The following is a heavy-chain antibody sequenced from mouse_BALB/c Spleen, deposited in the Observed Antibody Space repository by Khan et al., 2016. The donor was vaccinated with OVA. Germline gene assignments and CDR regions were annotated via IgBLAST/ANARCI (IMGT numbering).Heavy chain of an antibody. J-gene: IGHJ3*01. Sequence: EVELVESGGDLVKPGGSLKLSCAASGFTFSTYGMSWVRQTPDKRLEWVATVSTGGSYTYYQDSVKGRFTILRDNAKNTLYLTMSSLKSEDTAMFYCARLAYYYDSEGFAYWGQGTLVTVSA. D-gene: IGHD1-1*01. CDR2: VSTGGSYT. CDR1: GFTFSTYG. V-gene: IGHV5-6*01. CDR3: ARLAYYYDSEGFAY.